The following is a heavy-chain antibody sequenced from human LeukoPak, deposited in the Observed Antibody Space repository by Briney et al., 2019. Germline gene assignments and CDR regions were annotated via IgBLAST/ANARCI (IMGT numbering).Heavy chain of an antibody. CDR1: GGSISSYY. CDR3: AKEIGYYGSGSPGFDY. V-gene: IGHV4-4*07. CDR2: IYTSGST. Sequence: PSETLSLTCTVSGGSISSYYWSWIRQPAGKGLEWIGHIYTSGSTNYNPSLKSRVTMSVDTSKNQFSLKLSSVTAADTAVYYCAKEIGYYGSGSPGFDYWGQGTLVTVSS. J-gene: IGHJ4*02. D-gene: IGHD3-10*01.